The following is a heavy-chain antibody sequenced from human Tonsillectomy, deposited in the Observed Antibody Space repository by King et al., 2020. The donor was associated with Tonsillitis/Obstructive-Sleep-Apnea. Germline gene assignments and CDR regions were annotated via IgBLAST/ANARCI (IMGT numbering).Heavy chain of an antibody. J-gene: IGHJ4*02. CDR2: IYPGDSYT. Sequence: VQLVESGAEVKKPGESLKISCRGSGYTFTNYRIGWVRQMPGKGLEWMGIIYPGDSYTKYSPSFQGQVTIAVDKSITIAYLQWSSLKASDTAMYYCARQCQGELHFDYWGQGTLVTVSS. CDR1: GYTFTNYR. D-gene: IGHD1-26*01. CDR3: ARQCQGELHFDY. V-gene: IGHV5-51*01.